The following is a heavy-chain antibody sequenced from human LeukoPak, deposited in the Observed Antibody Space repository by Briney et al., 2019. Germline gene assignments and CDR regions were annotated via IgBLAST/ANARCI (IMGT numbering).Heavy chain of an antibody. CDR3: ARGLYGDYRHDAFDI. J-gene: IGHJ3*02. CDR1: GFTFSSYG. D-gene: IGHD4-17*01. CDR2: IGTAGDT. V-gene: IGHV3-13*01. Sequence: PGGSLRLSCAASGFTFSSYGMHWVRQATGKGLEWVSAIGTAGDTYYPGSVKGRFTISRENAKNSLYLQMNSLRAGDTAVYYCARGLYGDYRHDAFDIWGQGTMVTVSS.